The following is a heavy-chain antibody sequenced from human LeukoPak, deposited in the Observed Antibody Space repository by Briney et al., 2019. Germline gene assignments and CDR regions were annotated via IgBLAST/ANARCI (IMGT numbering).Heavy chain of an antibody. D-gene: IGHD3-22*01. J-gene: IGHJ4*02. CDR1: GFTFSSYS. CDR2: ISSSSSDI. V-gene: IGHV3-21*01. CDR3: ARAQGGYYDSSGYDY. Sequence: PGGSLRLSCAASGFTFSSYSMNWVRQAPGKGLEWVSSISSSSSDISYADSVEGRFTISRDNAKNSLYLQMNSLRAEDTAVYYCARAQGGYYDSSGYDYWGQGTLVTVSS.